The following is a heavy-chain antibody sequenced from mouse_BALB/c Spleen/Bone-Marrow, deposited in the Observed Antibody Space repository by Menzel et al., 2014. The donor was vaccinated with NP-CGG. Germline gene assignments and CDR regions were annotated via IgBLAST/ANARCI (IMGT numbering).Heavy chain of an antibody. D-gene: IGHD1-2*01. CDR1: GYSITSGYC. CDR3: AREAGTTARFAY. CDR2: IHYSGST. J-gene: IGHJ3*01. V-gene: IGHV3-1*02. Sequence: EVKLMESGPDLVKPSQSLSLTCTVTGYSITSGYCCAWIRPVSGNTLGWMGYIHYSGSTNYNPSLKSRISITRDTSKNQFFLQLNSVTTEDTATYYCAREAGTTARFAYWGQGTLVTVSA.